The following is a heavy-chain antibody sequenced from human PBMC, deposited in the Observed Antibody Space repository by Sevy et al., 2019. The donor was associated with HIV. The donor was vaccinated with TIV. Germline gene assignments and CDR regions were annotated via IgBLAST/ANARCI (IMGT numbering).Heavy chain of an antibody. Sequence: ASVKVSCKASGYTFTGYYMHWVRQAPGQGLEWMGWINPNSGGTNYAQKFQGRVTMTRDTSISTAYMELSRLGFDDTAVYYCARVFSYYYDSSGYLLDYWGQGTLVTVSS. D-gene: IGHD3-22*01. CDR3: ARVFSYYYDSSGYLLDY. CDR2: INPNSGGT. CDR1: GYTFTGYY. J-gene: IGHJ4*02. V-gene: IGHV1-2*02.